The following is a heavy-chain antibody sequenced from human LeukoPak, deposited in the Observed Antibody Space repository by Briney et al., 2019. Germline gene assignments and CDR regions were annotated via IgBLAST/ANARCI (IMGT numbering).Heavy chain of an antibody. CDR1: GFTFSDYY. D-gene: IGHD5-24*01. V-gene: IGHV3-11*01. Sequence: AGGSLRLSCAASGFTFSDYYMSWIRQAPGKGLEWVSYISSSGSTIYYADSVKGRFTISRDNAKNSLYLQMNSLRAEDTAVYYCARGHRDGYNYWALYYYYYMDVWGKGTTVTVSS. CDR3: ARGHRDGYNYWALYYYYYMDV. J-gene: IGHJ6*03. CDR2: ISSSGSTI.